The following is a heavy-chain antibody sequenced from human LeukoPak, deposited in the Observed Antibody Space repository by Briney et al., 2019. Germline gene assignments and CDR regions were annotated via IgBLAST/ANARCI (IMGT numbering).Heavy chain of an antibody. CDR1: GGSISSSSYY. V-gene: IGHV4-39*01. D-gene: IGHD3-10*01. CDR3: ARPAPRYYYGSGSYYFDY. Sequence: PSETLSLTYTVSGGSISSSSYYWGWIRQPPGKGLEWIGSIYYSGSTYYNPSLKSRVTISVDTSKNQFSLKLSSVAAADTAVYYCARPAPRYYYGSGSYYFDYGGQGTLVTVSS. J-gene: IGHJ4*02. CDR2: IYYSGST.